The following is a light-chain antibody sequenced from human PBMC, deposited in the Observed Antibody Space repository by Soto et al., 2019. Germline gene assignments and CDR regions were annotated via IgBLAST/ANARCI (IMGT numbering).Light chain of an antibody. CDR3: AVWDDSVNGWV. Sequence: QAVVTQPPSASGTPGQRVTISCSGSSSNIGRSDVYWYQQLPGTAPKLLIHNNNQRPSGVPDRVSGSKSGTSASLAISGLQSEDEADYYCAVWDDSVNGWVFGGGTKVTVL. CDR1: SSNIGRSD. V-gene: IGLV1-44*01. CDR2: NNN. J-gene: IGLJ3*02.